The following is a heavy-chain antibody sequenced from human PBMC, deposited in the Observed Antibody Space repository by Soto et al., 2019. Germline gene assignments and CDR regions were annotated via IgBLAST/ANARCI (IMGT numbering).Heavy chain of an antibody. D-gene: IGHD6-13*01. CDR3: ARDRGHSSSWDYFDY. CDR1: GYTFTSYY. Sequence: ASVKVSCKASGYTFTSYYMHWVRQAPGQGLEWLGIINPSGGSTSYAQKFRGRVTMTRDTSTSTVYMELSSLRSEDTAVYYCARDRGHSSSWDYFDYWGLGTLVPVSS. J-gene: IGHJ4*02. V-gene: IGHV1-46*01. CDR2: INPSGGST.